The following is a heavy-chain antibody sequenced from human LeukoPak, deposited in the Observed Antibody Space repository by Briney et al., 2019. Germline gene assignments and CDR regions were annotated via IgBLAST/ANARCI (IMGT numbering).Heavy chain of an antibody. D-gene: IGHD6-13*01. CDR2: INHSGST. CDR1: GGSFSGYY. CDR3: ARSKGASGWYVPGTDFDY. V-gene: IGHV4-34*01. Sequence: SETLSLTCAVYGGSFSGYYWSWIRQPPGKGLEWIGEINHSGSTNYNPSLKSRVTISVDTSKNQFSLKLSSVTAADTAVYYCARSKGASGWYVPGTDFDYWGQGTLVTVSS. J-gene: IGHJ4*02.